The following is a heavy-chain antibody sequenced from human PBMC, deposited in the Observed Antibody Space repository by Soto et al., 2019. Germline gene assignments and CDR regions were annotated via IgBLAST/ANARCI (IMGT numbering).Heavy chain of an antibody. V-gene: IGHV3-21*01. CDR3: ARSTTVTGGVGDIGVV. J-gene: IGHJ6*02. Sequence: LRLSCAASGFTFSSYSMNWVRQAPGKGLEWVSSISSSSSYIYYADSVKGRFTISRDNAKNSLYLQMNSLRDEDTAVYYCARSTTVTGGVGDIGVVWGQGTTVTVSS. CDR2: ISSSSSYI. CDR1: GFTFSSYS. D-gene: IGHD4-17*01.